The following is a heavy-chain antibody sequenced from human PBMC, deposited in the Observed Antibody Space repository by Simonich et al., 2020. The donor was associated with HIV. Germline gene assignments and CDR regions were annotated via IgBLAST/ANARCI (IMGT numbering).Heavy chain of an antibody. CDR3: ARDEARIAAAGTQD. D-gene: IGHD6-13*01. CDR1: GGSISSSNW. J-gene: IGHJ4*02. CDR2: IYHRGRT. Sequence: QVQLQESGPGLVKPSGTLSLTCAVSGGSISSSNWWSWVRQPPGKGLEWIGEIYHRGRTNFNPSRKSRVTISVDKSKNQFSLKLSSVTAADTAVYYCARDEARIAAAGTQDWGQGTLVTVSS. V-gene: IGHV4-4*02.